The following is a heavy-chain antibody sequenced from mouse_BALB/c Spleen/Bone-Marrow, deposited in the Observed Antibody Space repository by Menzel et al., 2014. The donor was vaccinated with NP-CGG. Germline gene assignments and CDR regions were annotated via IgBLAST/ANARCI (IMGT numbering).Heavy chain of an antibody. CDR1: GYTFTSYW. V-gene: IGHV1S22*01. Sequence: LQQSGSELVRPGASVKLSCKASGYTFTSYWMHWVKQRPGQGLEWIGNIYPGSGSTNYDEKFKSKATLTVDTSSSTAYMQLSSLTSEDSAVYYCTIWFPFAYLGQGTLVTVSA. CDR3: TIWFPFAY. CDR2: IYPGSGST. D-gene: IGHD2-2*01. J-gene: IGHJ3*01.